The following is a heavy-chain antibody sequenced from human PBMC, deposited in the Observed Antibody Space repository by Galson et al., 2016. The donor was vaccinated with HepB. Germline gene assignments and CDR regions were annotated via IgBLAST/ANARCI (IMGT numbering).Heavy chain of an antibody. CDR2: TYYRSTWYH. CDR3: PRANVVLNYYYYYTMDV. Sequence: CAISWDSVSSNSAAWNWFRQSPSRGLEWLGRTYYRSTWYHAYAVSVKSRITISPATTKNQFSLQMNSVTPEDTAVSYCPRANVVLNYYYYYTMDVWGQGNTVTVSS. J-gene: IGHJ6*02. CDR1: WDSVSSNSAA. D-gene: IGHD2-2*01. V-gene: IGHV6-1*01.